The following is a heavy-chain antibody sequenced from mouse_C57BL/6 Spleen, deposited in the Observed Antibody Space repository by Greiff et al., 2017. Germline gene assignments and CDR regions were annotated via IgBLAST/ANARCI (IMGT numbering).Heavy chain of an antibody. J-gene: IGHJ1*03. CDR3: ARSPYYYGSSLWYFDV. Sequence: VQLQQSGPELVKPGASVKISCKASGYAFSSSWMNWVKQRPGKGLEWIGRIYPGDGDTNYNGKFKGKATLTADKSSSTAYMQLSSLTSEDSAVCCCARSPYYYGSSLWYFDVWGTGTTVTVSS. V-gene: IGHV1-82*01. CDR1: GYAFSSSW. D-gene: IGHD1-1*01. CDR2: IYPGDGDT.